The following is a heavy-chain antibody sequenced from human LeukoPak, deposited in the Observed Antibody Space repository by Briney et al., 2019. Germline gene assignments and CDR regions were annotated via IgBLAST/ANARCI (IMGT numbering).Heavy chain of an antibody. CDR1: GYTFTSYG. CDR3: ARERYFDWLSSKKTPRLDSFDI. D-gene: IGHD3-9*01. CDR2: ISAYNGNT. J-gene: IGHJ3*02. V-gene: IGHV1-18*01. Sequence: GASVKVSCKASGYTFTSYGISWVRQAPGQGLEWMGWISAYNGNTNYAQKLQGRVTMTTDTSTSTAYMELRSLRSDDTAVYYCARERYFDWLSSKKTPRLDSFDIWGQGTMVTVSS.